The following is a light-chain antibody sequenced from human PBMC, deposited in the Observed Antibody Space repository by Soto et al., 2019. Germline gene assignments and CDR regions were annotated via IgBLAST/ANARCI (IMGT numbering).Light chain of an antibody. V-gene: IGLV6-57*03. J-gene: IGLJ3*02. CDR2: EDN. CDR3: QSYDSSNPWV. CDR1: SGSIASNY. Sequence: NFMPTQPHSVSESPGKTVTISCTRSSGSIASNYVQWYQQRPGSAPTTVIYEDNQRPSGVPDRFSGSIDSSSNSASLTISGLKTEDEADYYCQSYDSSNPWVFGGGTKLTVL.